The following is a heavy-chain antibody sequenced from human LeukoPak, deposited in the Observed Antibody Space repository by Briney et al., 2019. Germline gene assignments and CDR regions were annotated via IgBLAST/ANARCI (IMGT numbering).Heavy chain of an antibody. Sequence: GGSLRLSCAVSGFTFSSNGMSWVRQAPGKGLEWVSGSSGSGGSTYYADSVKGRFTISRDNSKNTLYLQMNSLRAGDTAVYYCARGLTYDSSGYSAFDIWGQGTMVTVSS. CDR2: SSGSGGST. J-gene: IGHJ3*02. CDR1: GFTFSSNG. D-gene: IGHD3-22*01. CDR3: ARGLTYDSSGYSAFDI. V-gene: IGHV3-23*01.